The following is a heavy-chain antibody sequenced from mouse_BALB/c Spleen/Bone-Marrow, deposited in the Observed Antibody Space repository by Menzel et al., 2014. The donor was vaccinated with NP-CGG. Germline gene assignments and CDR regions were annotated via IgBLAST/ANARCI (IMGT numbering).Heavy chain of an antibody. CDR2: IYPGSSTT. V-gene: IGHV1S22*01. CDR1: GYTFTSYW. CDR3: TRAPIYYAYGAY. Sequence: LQQSGSELVRPGASVKLSCKASGYTFTSYWMHWVKQRPGQGLEWIGNIYPGSSTTNYDEKFKSKATLTVDTSSSTAYMQLSSLTSEDSAVYYCTRAPIYYAYGAYWRQGTLVTVSA. J-gene: IGHJ3*01. D-gene: IGHD2-2*01.